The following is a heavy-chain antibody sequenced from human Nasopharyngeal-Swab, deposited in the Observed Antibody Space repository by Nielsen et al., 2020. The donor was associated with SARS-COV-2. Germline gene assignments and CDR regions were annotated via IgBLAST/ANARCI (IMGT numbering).Heavy chain of an antibody. D-gene: IGHD2-21*02. CDR2: IFHSDYT. J-gene: IGHJ6*02. CDR3: ARDVGCGGDCGGYSMDV. CDR1: GITVANNY. Sequence: ESLKISCAASGITVANNYINWVRQAPGKGLEWIGSIFHSDYTNYNPSLESRVTISIDTSKNPFSLKVTSVTAADTAVYYCARDVGCGGDCGGYSMDVWGQGTTVTVSS. V-gene: IGHV4-59*02.